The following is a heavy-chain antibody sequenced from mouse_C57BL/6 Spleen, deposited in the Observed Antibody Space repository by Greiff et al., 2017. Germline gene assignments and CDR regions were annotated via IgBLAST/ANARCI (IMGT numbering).Heavy chain of an antibody. CDR3: APTTVVGRYFDV. CDR2: IYPGDGDT. D-gene: IGHD1-1*01. Sequence: VQLQQSGAELVKPGASVKISCKASGYAFSSYWMNWVKQRPGKGLEWIGQIYPGDGDTNYNGKFKGKATLTADKSSSTAYMQLSSLTSEDSAVYFCAPTTVVGRYFDVWGTGTTVTVSS. J-gene: IGHJ1*03. CDR1: GYAFSSYW. V-gene: IGHV1-80*01.